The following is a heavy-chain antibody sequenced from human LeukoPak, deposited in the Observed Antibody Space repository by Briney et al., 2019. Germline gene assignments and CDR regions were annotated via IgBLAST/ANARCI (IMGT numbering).Heavy chain of an antibody. V-gene: IGHV5-51*01. CDR2: IYPGDSDT. Sequence: GEPLQISCKGSGYSFTSYWIGWVRQMPGKGLEWMGIIYPGDSDTRYSPSFQGQVTISADKSISTAYLQWSSLKASDTAMYYCARGAPACTSCYLGVYYYYGMDVWGQGTTVTVSS. CDR1: GYSFTSYW. D-gene: IGHD2-2*01. J-gene: IGHJ6*02. CDR3: ARGAPACTSCYLGVYYYYGMDV.